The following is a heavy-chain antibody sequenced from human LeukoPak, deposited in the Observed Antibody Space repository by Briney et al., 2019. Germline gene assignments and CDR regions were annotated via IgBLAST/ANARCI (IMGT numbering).Heavy chain of an antibody. CDR1: GFTFSSYY. CDR3: ASQTGVIDY. CDR2: ISSSSSYI. V-gene: IGHV3-21*01. Sequence: GRSLRLSCAASGFTFSSYYMNWVRQAPGKGLEWASSISSSSSYIYYADSVKGRFTISRDNAKNSLYLQMNSLRAEDTAVYYCASQTGVIDYWGQGTLVTVSS. J-gene: IGHJ4*02. D-gene: IGHD1-1*01.